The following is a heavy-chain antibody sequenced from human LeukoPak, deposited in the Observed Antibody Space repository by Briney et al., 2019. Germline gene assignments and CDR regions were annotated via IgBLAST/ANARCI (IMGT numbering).Heavy chain of an antibody. J-gene: IGHJ4*02. V-gene: IGHV3-48*03. Sequence: VGSLSLSLPPSVFTFSSFKLDWVGQAPGKGWEGISYMSSRDNTRYYAESVRGRFTMSRDNAKNSLSLQMNGLRVEDTAVYYCARGFGRFGHRFGYLGQGTLVTVSS. CDR2: MSSRDNTR. D-gene: IGHD3-10*01. CDR3: ARGFGRFGHRFGY. CDR1: VFTFSSFK.